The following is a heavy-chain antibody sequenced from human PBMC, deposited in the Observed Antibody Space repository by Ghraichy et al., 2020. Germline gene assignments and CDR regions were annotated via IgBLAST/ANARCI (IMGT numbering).Heavy chain of an antibody. CDR1: GFTFSSYA. D-gene: IGHD6-19*01. J-gene: IGHJ4*02. CDR3: AKLDNTGYSSGWYYLDC. Sequence: GGSLRLSCAASGFTFSSYAMSWVRQAPGKGLEWVSAISGSGGSTYYADSVKGRFTISRDNSKNTLYLQMNSLRAEDTAVYYCAKLDNTGYSSGWYYLDCWNQATPLTVSP. V-gene: IGHV3-23*01. CDR2: ISGSGGST.